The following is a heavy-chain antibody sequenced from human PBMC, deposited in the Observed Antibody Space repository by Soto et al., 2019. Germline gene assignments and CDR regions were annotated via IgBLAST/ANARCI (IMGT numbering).Heavy chain of an antibody. CDR1: GFNFSIYS. D-gene: IGHD2-15*01. CDR3: AIDSDGGY. V-gene: IGHV3-23*01. Sequence: GGSLRLSCAASGFNFSIYSMIWVRQAPGKGLEWVSGISATTGNTYYTNFVKGRFTITRDNFENTLFLQMNNLRAEDTALYYCAIDSDGGYWGQGTLVTVSS. CDR2: ISATTGNT. J-gene: IGHJ4*02.